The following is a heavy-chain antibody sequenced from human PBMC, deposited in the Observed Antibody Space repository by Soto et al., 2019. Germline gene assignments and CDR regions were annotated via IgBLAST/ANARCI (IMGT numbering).Heavy chain of an antibody. J-gene: IGHJ5*01. CDR2: IYYSGST. CDR1: GGSFSRYY. D-gene: IGHD6-13*01. Sequence: SETRSRTCTVSGGSFSRYYWSWIRQPPGKGLEWIGYIYYSGSTNYNPSLKSRVTMSVDTSKNQFSLKLSSVTAADTAVYYCARALGYSSSRYPMNWFDPWGQGTLVTVSS. V-gene: IGHV4-59*01. CDR3: ARALGYSSSRYPMNWFDP.